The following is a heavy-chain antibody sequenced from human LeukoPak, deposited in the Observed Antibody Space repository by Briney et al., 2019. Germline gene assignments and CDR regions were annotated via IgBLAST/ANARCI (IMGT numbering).Heavy chain of an antibody. Sequence: PGGSLRLSCAASGFSFSSYWMSWVRQAPGKGLGWVANIKQDGSEKYYVDSVRGRFTISRDNSKNTLYLQMNSLRAEDTAVYYCAKDPRRRGATHSSLRYYYYYMDVWGKGTTVTVSS. CDR1: GFSFSSYW. CDR2: IKQDGSEK. D-gene: IGHD1-26*01. J-gene: IGHJ6*03. CDR3: AKDPRRRGATHSSLRYYYYYMDV. V-gene: IGHV3-7*01.